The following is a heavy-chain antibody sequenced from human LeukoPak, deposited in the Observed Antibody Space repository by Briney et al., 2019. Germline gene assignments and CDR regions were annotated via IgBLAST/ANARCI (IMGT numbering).Heavy chain of an antibody. CDR2: INPNNGGT. J-gene: IGHJ1*01. CDR1: GYTFTGYY. Sequence: GASVKVSCKASGYTFTGYYMHWVRQAPGQGLEWMGWINPNNGGTSYAQKFQGRVTMTRDTSINTVYMELRNLRSDDTAVYYCGTEYSSSSAGYFQHWGQGTLVTVSS. V-gene: IGHV1-2*02. CDR3: GTEYSSSSAGYFQH. D-gene: IGHD6-6*01.